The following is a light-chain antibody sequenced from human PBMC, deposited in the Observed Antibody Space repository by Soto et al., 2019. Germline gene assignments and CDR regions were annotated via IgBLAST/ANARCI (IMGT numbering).Light chain of an antibody. CDR3: QQYYSPWT. CDR1: QSVLYSSNNKNY. Sequence: DIVMTQSPDSLAVSLGERATINCKSSQSVLYSSNNKNYLAWYQQKPGQPPKLLIYWASTRESGVPDRFSGSGSGTDFTLTISSLQAEDVAVYYCQQYYSPWTSGQGTKVELK. J-gene: IGKJ1*01. CDR2: WAS. V-gene: IGKV4-1*01.